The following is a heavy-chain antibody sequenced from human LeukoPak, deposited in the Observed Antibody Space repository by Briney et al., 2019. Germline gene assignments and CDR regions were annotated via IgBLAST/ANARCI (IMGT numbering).Heavy chain of an antibody. D-gene: IGHD2-15*01. Sequence: SETLSLTCAVYGGSFSGYYWSWIRQPPGKGLEWIGEINRSGSTNYNPSLKSRVTISVDTSKNQFSLKLSSVTAVDTAVYYCASGCSGGSCYEGAFDIWGQGTMVTVSS. CDR1: GGSFSGYY. J-gene: IGHJ3*02. CDR3: ASGCSGGSCYEGAFDI. CDR2: INRSGST. V-gene: IGHV4-34*01.